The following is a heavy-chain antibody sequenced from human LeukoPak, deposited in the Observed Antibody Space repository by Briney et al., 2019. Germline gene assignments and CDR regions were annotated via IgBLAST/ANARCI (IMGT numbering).Heavy chain of an antibody. V-gene: IGHV3-20*04. Sequence: SGGSLRLSCAASGFTFDDYGMSWVRQAPGKGLEWVSGINWNGGSTGYADSVKGRFTISRDNAKNSLYLQMNSLRAEDTALYYCARDGGYCSGGSCYSDAFISGAKGQWSPSLQ. CDR1: GFTFDDYG. D-gene: IGHD2-15*01. CDR2: INWNGGST. CDR3: ARDGGYCSGGSCYSDAFIS. J-gene: IGHJ3*02.